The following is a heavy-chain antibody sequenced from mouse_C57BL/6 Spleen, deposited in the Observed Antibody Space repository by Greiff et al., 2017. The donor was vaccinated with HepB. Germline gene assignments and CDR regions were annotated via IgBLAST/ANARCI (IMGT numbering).Heavy chain of an antibody. CDR2: IDPSDSYT. V-gene: IGHV1-50*01. D-gene: IGHD1-1*01. J-gene: IGHJ4*01. CDR1: GYTFTSYW. CDR3: ARRGGTTVVALRHYYAMDY. Sequence: VQLQQSGAELVKPGASVKLSCKASGYTFTSYWMQWVKQRPGQGLEWIGEIDPSDSYTNSNQKFKGKATLTVDTSSSTAYMQLSSLTSEDSAVYYCARRGGTTVVALRHYYAMDYWGQGTSVTVSS.